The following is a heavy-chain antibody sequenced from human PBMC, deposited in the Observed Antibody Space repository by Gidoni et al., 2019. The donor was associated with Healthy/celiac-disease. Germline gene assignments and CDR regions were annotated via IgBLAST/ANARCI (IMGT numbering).Heavy chain of an antibody. J-gene: IGHJ5*02. Sequence: EVQLVESGGGLVQPGGSLRLSCSASGFTFSSYAMHWVRQAPGKGLEYVSAISSNGGSTYYADSVKGRFTISRDNSKNTLYLQMSSLRAEDTAVYYCVKAVSAMRGIAAPNWFDPWGQGTLVTVSS. D-gene: IGHD6-13*01. CDR2: ISSNGGST. CDR3: VKAVSAMRGIAAPNWFDP. V-gene: IGHV3-64D*06. CDR1: GFTFSSYA.